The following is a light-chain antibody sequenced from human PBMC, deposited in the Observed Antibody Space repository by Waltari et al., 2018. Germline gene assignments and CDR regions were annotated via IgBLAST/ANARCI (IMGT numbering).Light chain of an antibody. J-gene: IGLJ3*02. CDR1: IYTLGINT. CDR3: GAWDDGVKEWV. CDR2: STT. V-gene: IGLV1-44*01. Sequence: QSVLTQPPSASGTPGRRVTSSCSGTIYTLGINTVNWYQHFPGSAPKLLIFSTTQRPSGVPDRFSASKSGTSASLAINGLQAADEADYYCGAWDDGVKEWVFGGGTKLTVL.